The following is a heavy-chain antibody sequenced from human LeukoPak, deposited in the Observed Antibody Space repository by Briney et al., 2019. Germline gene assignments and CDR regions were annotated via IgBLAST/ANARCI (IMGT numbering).Heavy chain of an antibody. Sequence: RASETLSLTCADYGGSFSGYYWSWIRQPPGKGLEWIGEINHSGSTNYNPSLKSRVTISVDTSKNQFSLKLSSVTAADTAVYYCAKNSIQWLVEGVLDCWGQGTLVTVSS. J-gene: IGHJ4*02. V-gene: IGHV4-34*01. CDR3: AKNSIQWLVEGVLDC. CDR2: INHSGST. CDR1: GGSFSGYY. D-gene: IGHD6-19*01.